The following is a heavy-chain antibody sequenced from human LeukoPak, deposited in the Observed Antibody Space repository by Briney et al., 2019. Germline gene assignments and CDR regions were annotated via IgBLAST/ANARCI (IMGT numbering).Heavy chain of an antibody. CDR2: INPRGDAT. V-gene: IGHV1-46*01. CDR3: ARKWSSRDWFDP. J-gene: IGHJ5*02. CDR1: GYIFTTYS. Sequence: GASVKVSCKASGYIFTTYSIHWGRQAPGPGLEWMGMINPRGDATIYAQKFQGRVAMTSDTSTTTVSMELSSLKFEDTGLYYCARKWSSRDWFDPWGQGTLVTVSS. D-gene: IGHD2-8*01.